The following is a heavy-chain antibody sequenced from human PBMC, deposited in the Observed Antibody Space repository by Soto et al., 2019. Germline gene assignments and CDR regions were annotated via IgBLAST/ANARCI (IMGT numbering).Heavy chain of an antibody. V-gene: IGHV3-74*01. CDR1: GFRFSAYW. J-gene: IGHJ4*02. Sequence: GGSLRLSCTASGFRFSAYWIHWVRQVPGKGPAWVSHISNDDNSATYADSVKGRFTISRDDAKNTVYLQMNSLRAEDTAVYYCAREPIYDVFDYWGQGTLVTVSS. CDR2: ISNDDNSA. D-gene: IGHD5-12*01. CDR3: AREPIYDVFDY.